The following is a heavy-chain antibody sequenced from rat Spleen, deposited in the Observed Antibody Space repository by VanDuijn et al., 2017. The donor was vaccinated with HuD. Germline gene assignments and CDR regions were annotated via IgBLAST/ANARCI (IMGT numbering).Heavy chain of an antibody. CDR1: GFTFSNYY. CDR3: ARHSYAPIYVMDA. Sequence: EVRLVESGGGLVQPGRSLKLSCATSGFTFSNYYMAWVRQAPKKGLEWVASISYDGTATYYRDSVKGRFTLSRDNAKSTLDLQMNSLRSEDTATYYCARHSYAPIYVMDAWGQGASVTVSS. D-gene: IGHD1-12*01. V-gene: IGHV5-22*01. J-gene: IGHJ4*01. CDR2: ISYDGTAT.